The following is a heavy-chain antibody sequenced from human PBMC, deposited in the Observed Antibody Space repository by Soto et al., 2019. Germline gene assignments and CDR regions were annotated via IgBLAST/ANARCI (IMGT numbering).Heavy chain of an antibody. CDR3: VRGGVY. CDR2: ISSSGSTM. J-gene: IGHJ4*02. V-gene: IGHV3-48*03. Sequence: GGSLRLSCGASGFTFSNYEMNWVRQAPGKGLEWVSYISSSGSTMYYADSVKGRFTISRDNAKNSLYLQMNSLKVEDTAVYYCVRGGVYWGQGTLVTVSS. CDR1: GFTFSNYE. D-gene: IGHD2-8*01.